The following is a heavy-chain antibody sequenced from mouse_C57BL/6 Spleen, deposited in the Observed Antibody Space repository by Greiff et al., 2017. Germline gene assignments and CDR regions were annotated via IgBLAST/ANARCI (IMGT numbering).Heavy chain of an antibody. V-gene: IGHV5-17*01. Sequence: EVHLVESGGGLVKPGGSLKLSCAASGFTFSDYGMHWVRQAPEKGLEWVAYISSGSSTIYYADTVKGRFTISRDNAKNTLFLHMTSLRSEDTAMYYCARGDDGYFEGAMDYWGQGTSVTVSS. CDR3: ARGDDGYFEGAMDY. J-gene: IGHJ4*01. CDR1: GFTFSDYG. D-gene: IGHD2-3*01. CDR2: ISSGSSTI.